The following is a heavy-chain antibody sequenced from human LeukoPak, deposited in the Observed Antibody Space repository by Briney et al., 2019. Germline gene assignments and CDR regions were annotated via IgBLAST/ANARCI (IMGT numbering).Heavy chain of an antibody. CDR1: GFTVSSNY. CDR3: AREADEENFFDY. J-gene: IGHJ4*02. CDR2: IYSGGST. V-gene: IGHV3-66*02. Sequence: GGSLRLSCAASGFTVSSNYMSWVRQAPGKGLEWVSVIYSGGSTYYADSVKGRFTISRDNFKNTLYLQMNSLTTEDTTVYYCAREADEENFFDYWGQGTLVTVSS.